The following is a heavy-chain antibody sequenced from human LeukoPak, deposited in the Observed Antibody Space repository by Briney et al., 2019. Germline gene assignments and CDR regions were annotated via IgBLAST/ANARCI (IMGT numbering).Heavy chain of an antibody. CDR2: IYYSGST. Sequence: PSETLSLTCTVSGGSISSSSYYWGWIRQPPGKGLEWIGSIYYSGSTYYNPSLKSRVTISVDTSKNQFSLKLSSVTAADTAVYYCAREPPRITMVRGVISDDYWGQGTLVTVSS. CDR1: GGSISSSSYY. J-gene: IGHJ4*02. D-gene: IGHD3-10*01. CDR3: AREPPRITMVRGVISDDY. V-gene: IGHV4-39*07.